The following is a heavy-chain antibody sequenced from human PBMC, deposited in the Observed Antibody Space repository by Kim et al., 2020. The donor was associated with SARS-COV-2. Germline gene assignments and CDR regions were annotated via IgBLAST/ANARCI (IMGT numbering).Heavy chain of an antibody. CDR1: GGSFSGYY. D-gene: IGHD6-13*01. Sequence: SETLSLTCAVYGGSFSGYYWSWIRQPPGKGLEWIGEINHSGSTNYNPSLKSRVTISVDTSKNQFSLKLSSVTAADTAVYYCARGGGIKAEAHSSSWSGYDYWGQGTLVTVSS. J-gene: IGHJ4*02. V-gene: IGHV4-34*01. CDR2: INHSGST. CDR3: ARGGGIKAEAHSSSWSGYDY.